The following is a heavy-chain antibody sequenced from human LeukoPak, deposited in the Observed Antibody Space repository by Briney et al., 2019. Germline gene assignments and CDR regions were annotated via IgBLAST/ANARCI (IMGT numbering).Heavy chain of an antibody. CDR3: ARDTPHYYDSSGYYPVDY. Sequence: PGGSLRLSCAASGFTFSDYYMSWIRQPPGKGLEWVSYISSSGSSIYYADSVKGRFTISRDNAKNSLYRQMNSLTVEDTAVYYCARDTPHYYDSSGYYPVDYWGQGTLVTVSS. J-gene: IGHJ4*02. CDR2: ISSSGSSI. V-gene: IGHV3-11*04. CDR1: GFTFSDYY. D-gene: IGHD3-22*01.